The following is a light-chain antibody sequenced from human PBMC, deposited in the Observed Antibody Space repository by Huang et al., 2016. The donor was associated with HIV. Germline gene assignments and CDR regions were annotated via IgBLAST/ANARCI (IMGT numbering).Light chain of an antibody. CDR3: QQYDNIPLT. Sequence: DIQMTQSPSSLSASVGDRVTLTCQAKQEINNYLKWYQQKPGKAPKRLIYDASNLETGVPSRCSGSGSGTEFIFTISSLQPEDIATYYCQQYDNIPLTFGGGTKVEIK. CDR2: DAS. CDR1: QEINNY. V-gene: IGKV1-33*01. J-gene: IGKJ4*01.